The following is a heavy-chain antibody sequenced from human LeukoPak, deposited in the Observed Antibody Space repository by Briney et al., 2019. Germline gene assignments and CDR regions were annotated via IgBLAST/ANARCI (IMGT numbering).Heavy chain of an antibody. D-gene: IGHD1-7*01. CDR3: ARESEDWNYDY. J-gene: IGHJ4*02. CDR2: ISSGSSYI. V-gene: IGHV3-21*01. CDR1: GFTFSSYS. Sequence: GGSLRLSCAASGFTFSSYSMNWVRQAPGKGLEWVSSISSGSSYIYYADSVKGRFTISRDNAKNSLYLQMNSLRAEDTAVYYCARESEDWNYDYWGQGTLVTVSS.